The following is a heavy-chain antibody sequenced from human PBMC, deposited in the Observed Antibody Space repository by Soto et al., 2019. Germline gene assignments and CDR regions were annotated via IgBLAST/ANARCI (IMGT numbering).Heavy chain of an antibody. V-gene: IGHV4-59*01. J-gene: IGHJ4*02. Sequence: SETLSLTCTVSGGSISSYYWSWIRQPPGKGLEWIGYIYYSGSTNYNPSLKSRVTISVDTSKNQFSLKLSSVTAADTAVYYCARADATTVTTGFDYWGQGTLVTVSS. CDR3: ARADATTVTTGFDY. CDR1: GGSISSYY. D-gene: IGHD4-17*01. CDR2: IYYSGST.